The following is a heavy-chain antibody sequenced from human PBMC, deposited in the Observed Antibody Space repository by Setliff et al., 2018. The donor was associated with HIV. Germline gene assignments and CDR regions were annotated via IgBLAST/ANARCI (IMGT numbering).Heavy chain of an antibody. CDR2: ISGSGSTT. V-gene: IGHV3-23*01. CDR1: GFRFSDYT. CDR3: AKDRLEWLAPDGFDI. D-gene: IGHD3-3*01. J-gene: IGHJ3*02. Sequence: PGGSLRLSCAPSGFRFSDYTMTWVRQAPGKGLECVSGISGSGSTTNYADSVKGRFTISRDNSKNTLYLQMSSLRAEDTAVYYCAKDRLEWLAPDGFDIWGLGTMVTVSS.